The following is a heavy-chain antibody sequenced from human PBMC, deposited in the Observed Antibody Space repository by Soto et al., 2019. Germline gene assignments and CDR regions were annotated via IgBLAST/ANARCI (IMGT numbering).Heavy chain of an antibody. Sequence: PGGSLRLSCAASGFTSRNYAMNWVHQAPGKGLEWVSLITASNSDTYYTDSVKGRFTISTDYSKNTLYLQMSHLRAEDTAIYYCAKTMTIPYFESWGQGTLVTVSS. CDR3: AKTMTIPYFES. CDR1: GFTSRNYA. V-gene: IGHV3-23*01. D-gene: IGHD4-17*01. J-gene: IGHJ4*02. CDR2: ITASNSDT.